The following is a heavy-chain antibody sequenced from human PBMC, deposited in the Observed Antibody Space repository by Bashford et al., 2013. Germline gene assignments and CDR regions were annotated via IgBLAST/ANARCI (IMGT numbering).Heavy chain of an antibody. D-gene: IGHD5-24*01. CDR2: SIIMGSP. CDR1: WLHQQGVVTP. CDR3: ARSNLDMAYGFDI. Sequence: SETLSLTLRCLWWLHQQGVVTPGAGSGRHQGRAWSGLGTSIIMGSPYYKRSLKSRVTISVDRSKNQFSLKVNSMTAADTAVYFCARSNLDMAYGFDIWGQGTMV. V-gene: IGHV4-30-2*01. J-gene: IGHJ3*02.